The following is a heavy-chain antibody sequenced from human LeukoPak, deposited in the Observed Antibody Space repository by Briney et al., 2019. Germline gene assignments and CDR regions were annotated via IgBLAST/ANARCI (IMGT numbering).Heavy chain of an antibody. V-gene: IGHV3-73*01. CDR1: GITFSYSA. CDR3: THGNSSSWYYFDY. Sequence: GPSLKLSYAASGITFSYSAMHLVRQASGKGLEWVYRIRSKDNSYATAYAASVKGRFTISRDDSKNTAYLQMNSLKSEDTAVYYCTHGNSSSWYYFDYWGQGTLVTVSS. CDR2: IRSKDNSYAT. D-gene: IGHD6-13*01. J-gene: IGHJ4*02.